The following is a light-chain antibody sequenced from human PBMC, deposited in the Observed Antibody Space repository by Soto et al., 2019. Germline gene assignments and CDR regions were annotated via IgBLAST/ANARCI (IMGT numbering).Light chain of an antibody. V-gene: IGKV3-20*01. CDR2: GAS. CDR3: QQYGGSPIT. Sequence: VFTHSPGNRFSSPGGAATLSCRASQSVSSRLAWYQQRPGQSPRLLISGASMRASGVPVRFIGSGSGTDFTLTITRLEPEDFAVYYCQQYGGSPITCGIGQRRAIK. CDR1: QSVSSR. J-gene: IGKJ5*01.